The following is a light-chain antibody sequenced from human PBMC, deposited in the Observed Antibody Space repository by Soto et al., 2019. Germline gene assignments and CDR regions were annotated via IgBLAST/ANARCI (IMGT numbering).Light chain of an antibody. CDR2: AAS. CDR3: QQSYSTPR. CDR1: QSISSY. V-gene: IGKV1-39*01. J-gene: IGKJ3*01. Sequence: DIQMTQSPSSLSASVGDRVTITCRASQSISSYLNWYQQKPGKAPKLLIYAASSLQSGVPSRFSGSGSGTDFTLTISSLQPEDFATYYCQQSYSTPRFGPGIKVDIK.